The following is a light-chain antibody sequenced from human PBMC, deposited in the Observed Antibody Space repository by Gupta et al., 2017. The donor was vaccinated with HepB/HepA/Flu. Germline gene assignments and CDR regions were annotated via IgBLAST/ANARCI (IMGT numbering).Light chain of an antibody. J-gene: IGKJ5*01. CDR2: KAS. CDR3: KQDQSYSHIT. V-gene: IGKV1-5*03. Sequence: DIQMTQSPSTLSASVGDRVTITCRASQSISSWLAWYQQKPGKAPKLLIYKASNLQSGVPSRFSGSGSGTVFTLTISSLQPDDFATYYCKQDQSYSHITFGQGTRLEIK. CDR1: QSISSW.